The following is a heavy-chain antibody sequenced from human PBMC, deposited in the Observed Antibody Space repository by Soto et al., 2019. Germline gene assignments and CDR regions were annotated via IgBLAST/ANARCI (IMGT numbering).Heavy chain of an antibody. CDR1: GFTFSSYA. J-gene: IGHJ3*02. D-gene: IGHD3-22*01. Sequence: GGSLRLSCAASGFTFSSYAMHWVRQAPGKGLEWVAVISYDGSNKYYADSVKGRFTISRDNSKNTLYLQMNSLRAEDTAVYYCARDVVREYYYDSSGSPSDAFDIWGQGTMVTVSS. CDR2: ISYDGSNK. CDR3: ARDVVREYYYDSSGSPSDAFDI. V-gene: IGHV3-30-3*01.